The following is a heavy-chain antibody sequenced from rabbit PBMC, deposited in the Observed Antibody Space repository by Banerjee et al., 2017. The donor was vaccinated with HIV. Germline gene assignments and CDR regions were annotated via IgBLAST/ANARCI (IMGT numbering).Heavy chain of an antibody. CDR2: IDTGNSDFT. D-gene: IGHD1-1*01. CDR3: ARDTSSSFSSYGMDL. J-gene: IGHJ6*01. V-gene: IGHV1S40*01. CDR1: GFSFNKNHY. Sequence: QSLEESGGDLVKPGASLTLTCTASGFSFNKNHYMYWVRQAPGKGLEWIACIDTGNSDFTYFASWAKGRFTCSKTSSTTVTLQMTSLTAADTATYFCARDTSSSFSSYGMDLWGPGTLVTVS.